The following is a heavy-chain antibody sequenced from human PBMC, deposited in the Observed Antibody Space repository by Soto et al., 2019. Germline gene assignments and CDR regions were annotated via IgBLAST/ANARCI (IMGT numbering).Heavy chain of an antibody. V-gene: IGHV4-59*11. CDR3: TRANWYSEY. CDR1: DGSISNHY. CDR2: IYYNGNT. D-gene: IGHD7-27*01. Sequence: QVQLQESCPGLVKPSETLSLTCSVSDGSISNHYWSWIRQPPGKGLEWIGYIYYNGNTNYNPSLKSRVTMSVDTSRNQISLKLTTVTAADTAVYYCTRANWYSEYWGQGTLVTVSS. J-gene: IGHJ4*02.